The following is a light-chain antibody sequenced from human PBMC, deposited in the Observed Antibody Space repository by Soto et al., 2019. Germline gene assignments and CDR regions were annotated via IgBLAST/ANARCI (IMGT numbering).Light chain of an antibody. J-gene: IGLJ3*02. CDR1: SSDVGGYNY. CDR2: EVT. Sequence: SALTQPPSASGSPGQSVTISCTGTSSDVGGYNYVSWYQQYPGRAPKLMIYEVTKRPSGVPDRFSGSNSGNTASLTVSGLQAEDEADYYCSSYAASNNFYFVFGGGTKLTVL. V-gene: IGLV2-8*01. CDR3: SSYAASNNFYFV.